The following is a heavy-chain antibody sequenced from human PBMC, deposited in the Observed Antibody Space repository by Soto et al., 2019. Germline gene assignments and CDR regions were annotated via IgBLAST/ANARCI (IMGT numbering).Heavy chain of an antibody. J-gene: IGHJ6*03. V-gene: IGHV3-23*01. CDR1: GFTFSSYA. Sequence: PGGSLRLSCAASGFTFSSYAMRWVRQAPGMGLEWVSIISGSVDSTYYADSVKGRFTISRDNSKNTLYLQMNSLRADDTAVYYCAKRSGGGGTYYYMDVWGKGTTVTVSS. CDR3: AKRSGGGGTYYYMDV. D-gene: IGHD1-1*01. CDR2: ISGSVDST.